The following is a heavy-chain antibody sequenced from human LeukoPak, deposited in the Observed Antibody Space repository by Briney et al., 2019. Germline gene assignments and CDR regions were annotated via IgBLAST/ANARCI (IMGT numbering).Heavy chain of an antibody. V-gene: IGHV4-61*01. Sequence: SETLSLTCTVSGGSVGSGSYYWSWIRQPPGKGLEWIGYIYYSGSTNYNPSLKSQVTISVDTSKNQFSLKLSSVTAADTAVYYCARGLKRMLLDYYDSSGYFDYWGQGTLVTVSS. CDR3: ARGLKRMLLDYYDSSGYFDY. CDR2: IYYSGST. J-gene: IGHJ4*02. CDR1: GGSVGSGSYY. D-gene: IGHD3-22*01.